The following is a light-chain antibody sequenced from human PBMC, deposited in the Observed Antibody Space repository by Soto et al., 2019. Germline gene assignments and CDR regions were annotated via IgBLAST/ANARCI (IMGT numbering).Light chain of an antibody. J-gene: IGLJ1*01. CDR3: AAWDDSLNGYV. CDR1: SSSIGSNT. Sequence: QSVLTQPPSASGTPGQRVTISCSGSSSSIGSNTENWYQQLPGTAPKLLIYSNNQRPSGVPDRFSGSKSGTSASLAISGLQSEDEADYYCAAWDDSLNGYVFGTGTKLTVL. CDR2: SNN. V-gene: IGLV1-44*01.